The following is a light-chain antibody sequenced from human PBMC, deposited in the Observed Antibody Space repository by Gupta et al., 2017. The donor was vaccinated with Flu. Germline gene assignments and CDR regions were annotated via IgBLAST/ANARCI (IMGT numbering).Light chain of an antibody. CDR1: QYVTSTN. Sequence: SLSCRAGQYVTSTNLVWYQQKPGPAHRLLIYVASSRASGIPDRFSGSGSGTDFTLTISRLEPEDFAVYYCQQYGSSPPSWTFGQGTKVEIK. J-gene: IGKJ1*01. CDR2: VAS. V-gene: IGKV3-20*01. CDR3: QQYGSSPPSWT.